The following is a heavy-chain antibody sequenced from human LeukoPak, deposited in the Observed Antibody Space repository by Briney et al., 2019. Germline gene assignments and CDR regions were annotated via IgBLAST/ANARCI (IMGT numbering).Heavy chain of an antibody. D-gene: IGHD2-15*01. CDR2: IRSKAYGGTT. CDR1: GFTFGDYA. J-gene: IGHJ4*02. Sequence: GGSLRLSCTASGFTFGDYAMSWFRQAPGKGLEWVGFIRSKAYGGTTEYAASVKGRFTISRDDSKSIAYLQMNSLKTEDTAVYYCIYCSGGSCYPTLIDYWGQGTLVTVSS. CDR3: IYCSGGSCYPTLIDY. V-gene: IGHV3-49*03.